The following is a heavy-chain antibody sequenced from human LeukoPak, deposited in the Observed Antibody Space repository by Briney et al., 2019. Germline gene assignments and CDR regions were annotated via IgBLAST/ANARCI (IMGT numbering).Heavy chain of an antibody. J-gene: IGHJ3*02. V-gene: IGHV4-38-2*01. CDR1: GYSISSGYH. CDR2: AHHSGNT. CDR3: ARSPGYSYADAFDI. D-gene: IGHD5-18*01. Sequence: SETLSLTCSVSGYSISSGYHWAWIRQPPGKGLEWIGTAHHSGNTYYNSSVQSRVTISVDTSKNRFYLNLNSVTAADTAVYYCARSPGYSYADAFDIWGQGTMVTVSS.